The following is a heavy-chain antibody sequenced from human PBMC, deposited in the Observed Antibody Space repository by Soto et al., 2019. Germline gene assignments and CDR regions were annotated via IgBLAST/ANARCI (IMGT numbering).Heavy chain of an antibody. CDR1: GYTFTSYG. Sequence: GASVKVSCKASGYTFTSYGISWVRQAPGQGLEWMGWISAYNGNTNYAQKLQGRVTMTTDTSTSTASMELRSLRSDDTAVYYCASETVTTPNYYYGMDVWGQGTTVTVSS. J-gene: IGHJ6*02. CDR3: ASETVTTPNYYYGMDV. D-gene: IGHD4-4*01. CDR2: ISAYNGNT. V-gene: IGHV1-18*04.